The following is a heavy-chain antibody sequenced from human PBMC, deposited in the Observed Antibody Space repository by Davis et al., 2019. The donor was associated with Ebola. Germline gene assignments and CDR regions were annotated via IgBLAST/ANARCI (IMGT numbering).Heavy chain of an antibody. V-gene: IGHV3-23*01. CDR3: GRPGRTTSPGY. CDR1: GFTFSSYA. Sequence: PGGSLRLSCAASGFTFSSYAMTWVRQAPGKGLEWVSGISGSAGRTSYADSVKGRFTISRDNAKNSVYLQMNSLRDEDTAVYYCGRPGRTTSPGYWGQGTLVTVSS. D-gene: IGHD2/OR15-2a*01. CDR2: ISGSAGRT. J-gene: IGHJ4*02.